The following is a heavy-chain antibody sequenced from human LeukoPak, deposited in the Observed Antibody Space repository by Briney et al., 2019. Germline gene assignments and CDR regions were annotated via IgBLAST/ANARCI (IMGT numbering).Heavy chain of an antibody. CDR2: IYDSGSN. Sequence: SETLSLTCTVSGGSISSSYYYWVWLRPPPGKGREWRGSIYDSGSNYYNPSHKRRATICVDRSKNQFSVTLNSVTAADTAVYYSARHFGPWGQGTLVTVSS. D-gene: IGHD3-16*01. V-gene: IGHV4-39*01. J-gene: IGHJ5*02. CDR3: ARHFGP. CDR1: GGSISSSYYY.